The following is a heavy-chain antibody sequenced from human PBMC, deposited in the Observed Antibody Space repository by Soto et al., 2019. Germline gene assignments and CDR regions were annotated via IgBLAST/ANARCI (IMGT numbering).Heavy chain of an antibody. CDR2: ISYDGSNK. V-gene: IGHV3-30*18. Sequence: GGSLRLSYAASGFTFSNYGKHWVRQVPGKGLEWVAVISYDGSNKYYADSVKGRFTISRDNSKNTLYLQMNSLRAEDTAVYYCAKDQGPFYGDATRPADLDYWGQGT. J-gene: IGHJ4*02. CDR3: AKDQGPFYGDATRPADLDY. CDR1: GFTFSNYG. D-gene: IGHD4-17*01.